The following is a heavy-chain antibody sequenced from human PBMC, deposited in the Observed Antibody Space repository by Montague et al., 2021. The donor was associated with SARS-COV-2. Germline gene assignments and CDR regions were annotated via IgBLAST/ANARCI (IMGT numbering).Heavy chain of an antibody. Sequence: SETLSLTCAVYGGSFSVYYWSWLRQSPRSGLERIAEINHSGTANYNPSLKSRVGISVDTSKNQFTMKLTSVTVADTAMYYCAKEREVVRAARTLVAFDLWGQGTMVTVSS. CDR2: INHSGTA. CDR3: AKEREVVRAARTLVAFDL. D-gene: IGHD2-2*01. CDR1: GGSFSVYY. V-gene: IGHV4-34*01. J-gene: IGHJ3*01.